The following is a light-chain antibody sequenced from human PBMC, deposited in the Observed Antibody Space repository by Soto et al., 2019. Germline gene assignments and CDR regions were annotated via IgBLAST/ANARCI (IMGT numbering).Light chain of an antibody. CDR3: QQYNNWPPEYI. Sequence: EIVMTQSPATLCVSPGERATLSCRASQSVSSNLAWYQQKPGQAPRLLIYGASTRATGIPARFSGSGSGTEFTLTISSLQSEDFAVYYCQQYNNWPPEYIFGQGTKLEIK. J-gene: IGKJ2*01. V-gene: IGKV3-15*01. CDR2: GAS. CDR1: QSVSSN.